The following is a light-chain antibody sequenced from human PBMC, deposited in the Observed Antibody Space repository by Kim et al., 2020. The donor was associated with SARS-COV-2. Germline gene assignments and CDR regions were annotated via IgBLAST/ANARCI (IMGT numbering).Light chain of an antibody. V-gene: IGKV1-5*01. CDR1: QSIRSW. Sequence: DIQMTQSPSTLSASVGDRVTITCRASQSIRSWLAWYQQKPGKAPKVLIFDASNLKSGVPSRFSGSGSGTEFTLTISSLQPDDFATYYCQQYDNYPTFGQGTKVDIK. CDR2: DAS. CDR3: QQYDNYPT. J-gene: IGKJ1*01.